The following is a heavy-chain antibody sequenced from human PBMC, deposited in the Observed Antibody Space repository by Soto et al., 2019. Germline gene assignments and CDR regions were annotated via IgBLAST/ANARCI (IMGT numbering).Heavy chain of an antibody. CDR2: IYYSGST. D-gene: IGHD1-26*01. CDR3: VRGRTVVGASSHFDY. V-gene: IGHV4-59*01. Sequence: SETLSLTCSVPGGSISSYYWNWIRQPLGKGLEWIGSIYYSGSTNYNPSLKSRVTMSADTSKNQFSLKLTSMTAADTAVYYCVRGRTVVGASSHFDYWGQGTLVTVSS. CDR1: GGSISSYY. J-gene: IGHJ4*02.